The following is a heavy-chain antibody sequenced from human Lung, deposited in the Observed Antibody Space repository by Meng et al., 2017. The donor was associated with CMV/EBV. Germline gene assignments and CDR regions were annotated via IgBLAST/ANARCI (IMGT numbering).Heavy chain of an antibody. CDR1: GFTFSSYA. V-gene: IGHV3-23*01. J-gene: IGHJ4*02. Sequence: GESLKISCAASGFTFSSYAMSWVRQAPGKGLEWVSAISGSGGSTYYADSVKGRFTISRDNSKNTLYLQMNSLRAEVTAVYYCAKEAGWGLTRFLEWLSGLDYWGQGTLVTVSS. CDR2: ISGSGGST. D-gene: IGHD3-3*01. CDR3: AKEAGWGLTRFLEWLSGLDY.